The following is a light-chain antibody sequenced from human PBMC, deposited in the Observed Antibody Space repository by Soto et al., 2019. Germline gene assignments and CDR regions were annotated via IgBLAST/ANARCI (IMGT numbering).Light chain of an antibody. J-gene: IGKJ2*01. V-gene: IGKV1-5*01. CDR1: QSISSW. CDR2: DAS. Sequence: DIQMTQSPSTLSSSVGDRVTITCRASQSISSWLAWYQQKPGQAPKLLIYDASSLESGVPSRFSGSGSGTEFTLTIRSLQPDDFATYYCQQYNSYSGTFGQGTKLEIK. CDR3: QQYNSYSGT.